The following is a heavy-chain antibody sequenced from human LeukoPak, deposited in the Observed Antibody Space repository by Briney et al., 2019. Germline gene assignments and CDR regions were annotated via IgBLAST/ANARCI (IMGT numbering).Heavy chain of an antibody. Sequence: SETLSLTCTVSGGSISSSSYYWGWIRQPPGKELEWIGNIYDSGTIYYNPSLKSRVTISVDTSKNQLSLKLSSVTAADTAVYYCATDSVGDTTAFDYWGQGALVTVSS. CDR1: GGSISSSSYY. V-gene: IGHV4-39*01. J-gene: IGHJ4*02. CDR3: ATDSVGDTTAFDY. CDR2: IYDSGTI. D-gene: IGHD1-26*01.